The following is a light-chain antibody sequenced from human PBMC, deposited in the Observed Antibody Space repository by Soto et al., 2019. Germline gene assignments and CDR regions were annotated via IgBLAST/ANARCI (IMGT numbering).Light chain of an antibody. CDR3: QQYGSSPMYT. J-gene: IGKJ2*01. CDR1: QSVSSSY. Sequence: EIVLTQSPGTLSLSPGERATLSCRASQSVSSSYLAWYQQKPGQAPRLLIYGASSRATGIPDRFSGSGSGTDFTLTISRLEPEDCAVYYWQQYGSSPMYTFVQGTKLEIK. CDR2: GAS. V-gene: IGKV3-20*01.